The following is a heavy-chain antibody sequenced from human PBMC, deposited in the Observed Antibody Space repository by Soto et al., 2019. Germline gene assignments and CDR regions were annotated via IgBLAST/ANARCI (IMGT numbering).Heavy chain of an antibody. J-gene: IGHJ1*01. CDR2: INWNSGSI. Sequence: GGSLRLSCAASGFTFDDYAMHWVRQVPGKGLEWVSGINWNSGSIGYGDSVKGRFAISRDNAKNSLHLQMNSLSAEDTAFYYCVKDESINWYSGHFRHWGQGTLVTGSS. CDR3: VKDESINWYSGHFRH. V-gene: IGHV3-9*01. D-gene: IGHD6-13*01. CDR1: GFTFDDYA.